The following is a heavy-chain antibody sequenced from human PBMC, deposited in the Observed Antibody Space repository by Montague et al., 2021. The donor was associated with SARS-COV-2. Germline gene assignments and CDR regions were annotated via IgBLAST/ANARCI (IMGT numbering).Heavy chain of an antibody. J-gene: IGHJ4*02. V-gene: IGHV4-39*01. CDR2: IYYSGST. CDR3: ARHPPWIQLWFPVFDY. D-gene: IGHD5-18*01. CDR1: GGSISSSSYY. Sequence: SETLSLTCTVSGGSISSSSYYWGWIRQSPGKGLEWIGSIYYSGSTYYNPSLRSRVTISVDTSKNQFSLKLSSVTAADTAVYYCARHPPWIQLWFPVFDYWGQGTLVTVSS.